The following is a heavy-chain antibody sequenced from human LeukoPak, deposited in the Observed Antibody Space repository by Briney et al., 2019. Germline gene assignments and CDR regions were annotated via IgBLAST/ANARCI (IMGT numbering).Heavy chain of an antibody. J-gene: IGHJ4*02. CDR3: ARSLWFGELL. Sequence: GGSLRLSCAASGFTFSSYWMHWVRQAPGKGLVWLSRISSDGYSISYANSVKGRFTISRGNSKNTLYLQMNSLRAEDTVVYYCARSLWFGELLWGQGTLVTVSS. CDR1: GFTFSSYW. D-gene: IGHD3-10*01. CDR2: ISSDGYSI. V-gene: IGHV3-74*01.